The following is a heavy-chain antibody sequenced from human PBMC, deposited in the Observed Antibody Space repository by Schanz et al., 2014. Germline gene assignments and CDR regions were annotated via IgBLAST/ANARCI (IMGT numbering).Heavy chain of an antibody. CDR2: IYSSGST. D-gene: IGHD5-18*01. V-gene: IGHV3-20*04. J-gene: IGHJ4*02. CDR3: AKDRGDGYSNGIFQY. CDR1: GFGFDDYA. Sequence: EVQLVESGGGVVRPGGSLRLSCAASGFGFDDYAMSWVRQAPGKGLEWVSTIYSSGSTYYADSVRGRFTISRDNAKNSLYLQMNSLRAEDTAVYFCAKDRGDGYSNGIFQYWGLGTLVTVSS.